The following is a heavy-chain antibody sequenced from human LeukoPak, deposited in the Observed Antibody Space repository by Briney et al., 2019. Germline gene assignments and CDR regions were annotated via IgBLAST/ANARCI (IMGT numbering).Heavy chain of an antibody. Sequence: ASVKVSCKASGGTFSSYAISWVRQAPGQGLEWMGWINPNSGGTNYAQKFQGRVTMTRDTSISTAYMELSRLRSDDTAVYYCARVRRDTAMVLDYYYYYMDVWGKGTTVTVSS. CDR1: GGTFSSYA. V-gene: IGHV1-2*02. CDR3: ARVRRDTAMVLDYYYYYMDV. CDR2: INPNSGGT. J-gene: IGHJ6*03. D-gene: IGHD5-18*01.